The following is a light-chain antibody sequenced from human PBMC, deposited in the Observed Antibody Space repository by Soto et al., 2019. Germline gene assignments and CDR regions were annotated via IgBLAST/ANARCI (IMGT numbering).Light chain of an antibody. J-gene: IGKJ5*01. V-gene: IGKV3-20*01. Sequence: EIVMTQSPATVSVSPGERATLSCRASQSVSDKLAWYQQKPGQAPRLLIFGASKRAAGIPDRFSGSGSGRDFTLTISGLEPEDFAVYYCQQYGSSPLISFGQGTRLEIK. CDR3: QQYGSSPLIS. CDR2: GAS. CDR1: QSVSDK.